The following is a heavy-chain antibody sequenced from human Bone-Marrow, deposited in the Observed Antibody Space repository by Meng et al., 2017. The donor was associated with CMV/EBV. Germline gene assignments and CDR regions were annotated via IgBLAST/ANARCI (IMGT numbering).Heavy chain of an antibody. CDR1: GYTFTSYD. Sequence: ASVKVSCKASGYTFTSYDINWVRQASGQGLEWMGWMKANSGNTGYAQKFQGRVTMTTDTSISTAYMELSSLRSEDTAIYYCARWGDAPFDFWGQGKLVTVSS. J-gene: IGHJ4*02. V-gene: IGHV1-8*02. CDR3: ARWGDAPFDF. CDR2: MKANSGNT. D-gene: IGHD3-10*01.